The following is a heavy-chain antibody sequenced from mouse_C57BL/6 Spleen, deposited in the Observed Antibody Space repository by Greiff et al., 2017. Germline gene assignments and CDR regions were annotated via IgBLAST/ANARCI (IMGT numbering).Heavy chain of an antibody. CDR2: INPSNGGT. Sequence: QVQLQQPGTELVKPGASVKLSCTASGFTFTSYCMHWVKQRPGQGLEWIGNINPSNGGTNYTEKFKSKATRTVDNSSRTAYMQLSSLTSEDSAVYDCARGEAQAEGAGFAYWGQGTLVTVSA. V-gene: IGHV1-53*01. D-gene: IGHD3-2*02. CDR3: ARGEAQAEGAGFAY. CDR1: GFTFTSYC. J-gene: IGHJ3*01.